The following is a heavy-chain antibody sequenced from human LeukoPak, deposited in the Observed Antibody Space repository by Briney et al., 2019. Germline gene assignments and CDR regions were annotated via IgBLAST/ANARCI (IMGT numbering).Heavy chain of an antibody. CDR1: GGSISSYY. J-gene: IGHJ4*02. V-gene: IGHV4-59*01. CDR3: ARVTDNYDILTGYYSGYYFDY. CDR2: IYYSGST. D-gene: IGHD3-9*01. Sequence: SETLSLTCTVSGGSISSYYWSWIRQPPGKGLEWIGYIYYSGSTNYNPSLKNRVTISVDTSKNQFSLKLSSVTAADTAVYYCARVTDNYDILTGYYSGYYFDYWGQGTLVTVSS.